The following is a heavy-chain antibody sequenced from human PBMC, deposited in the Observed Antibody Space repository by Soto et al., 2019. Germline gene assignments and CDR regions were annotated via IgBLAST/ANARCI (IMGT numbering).Heavy chain of an antibody. V-gene: IGHV3-21*01. J-gene: IGHJ5*02. Sequence: GGSLRLSCAASGFTFSSYSMNWVRQAPGKGLEWVSSISSSSSYIYYADSVKGRFTISRDNAKNSLYLQMNSLRAEDTAVYYCARDRRFGETPSFDNWFDPWGQGTLVTVSS. D-gene: IGHD3-10*01. CDR3: ARDRRFGETPSFDNWFDP. CDR2: ISSSSSYI. CDR1: GFTFSSYS.